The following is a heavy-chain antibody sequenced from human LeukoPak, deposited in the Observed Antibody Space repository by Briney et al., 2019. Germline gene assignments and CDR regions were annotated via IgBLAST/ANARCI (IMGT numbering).Heavy chain of an antibody. CDR1: GGSISSGSYY. Sequence: PSQTLSLTCIVSGGSISSGSYYWSWIRQPAGTGLECIGRIYTSGSTNYNPSLKSRVPISVDTSKNQFSLKLSSVTAADTAVYYCAREGSSWYGYNWFDPWGQGTLVTVSS. D-gene: IGHD6-13*01. V-gene: IGHV4-61*02. CDR3: AREGSSWYGYNWFDP. CDR2: IYTSGST. J-gene: IGHJ5*02.